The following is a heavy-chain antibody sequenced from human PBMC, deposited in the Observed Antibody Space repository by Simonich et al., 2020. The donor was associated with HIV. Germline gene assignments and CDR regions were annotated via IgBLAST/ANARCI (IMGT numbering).Heavy chain of an antibody. CDR3: AREGAARPGFDY. V-gene: IGHV1-46*01. CDR2: SDQSGGRK. D-gene: IGHD6-6*01. CDR1: GYTFTSYY. J-gene: IGHJ4*02. Sequence: QVQLVQSGAEVKKPGASVKFSCKASGYTFTSYYIHWVRQAPGQGLEWMGISDQSGGRKSDAKKVRGRVTMTSDTSTSTVYMELSSLRSEDTAVYYCAREGAARPGFDYWGQGTLVTVSS.